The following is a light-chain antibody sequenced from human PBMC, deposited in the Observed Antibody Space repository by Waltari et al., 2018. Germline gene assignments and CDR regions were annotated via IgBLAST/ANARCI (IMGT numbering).Light chain of an antibody. J-gene: IGKJ5*01. V-gene: IGKV3-20*01. Sequence: ENVLTQSPGTLSLSPGERATLSCRASQSVNSNYLAWYQQRFGQAPRLLIYGSSRRATGIPDRFSGSGSVTDFTLTINRLEPEDLVVYYCQQYGSSPFTFGQGTRLEIK. CDR1: QSVNSNY. CDR3: QQYGSSPFT. CDR2: GSS.